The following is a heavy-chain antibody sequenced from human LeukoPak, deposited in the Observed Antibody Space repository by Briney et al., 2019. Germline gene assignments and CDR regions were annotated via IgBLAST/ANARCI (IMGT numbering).Heavy chain of an antibody. CDR2: IRGSGGST. V-gene: IGHV3-23*01. Sequence: GGSLRLSCAASGFTFSTYAMTWVRQAPGKGLEWVSTIRGSGGSTYYPDSVRGRFTISRDNSKNTLYLQMNSLRAEDTALYYCAKGSYYSGSGSFSQYGWFDPWGQGTLVTVSS. D-gene: IGHD3-10*01. J-gene: IGHJ5*02. CDR1: GFTFSTYA. CDR3: AKGSYYSGSGSFSQYGWFDP.